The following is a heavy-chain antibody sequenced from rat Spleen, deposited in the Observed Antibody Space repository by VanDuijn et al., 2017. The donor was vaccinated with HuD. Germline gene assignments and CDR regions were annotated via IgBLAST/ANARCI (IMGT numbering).Heavy chain of an antibody. CDR2: ISYEGSST. J-gene: IGHJ2*01. CDR1: GFTFSDYY. Sequence: EVQLVESGGGLVQPGRSLKLSCAASGFTFSDYYMAWVRQAPKKGLEWVASISYEGSSTYYGDSVKGRFTISRDNAKSTLYLQMDSLRSEDTASFYCARGRDSYAHEVNFDYWGQGVMVTVSS. CDR3: ARGRDSYAHEVNFDY. V-gene: IGHV5-22*01. D-gene: IGHD1-12*01.